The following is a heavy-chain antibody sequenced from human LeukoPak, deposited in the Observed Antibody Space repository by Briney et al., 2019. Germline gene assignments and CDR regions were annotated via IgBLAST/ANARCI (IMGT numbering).Heavy chain of an antibody. CDR2: ISGRGASK. Sequence: GGSLRLSCAVSGLTFNNYAMSWVRQAPGKGLEWVSGISGRGASKYYADSVKGRFTISRDNSKNTLYLQMNSLRTEDTAVYYCAGDNPADYWGQGTLVTVSS. J-gene: IGHJ4*02. V-gene: IGHV3-23*01. D-gene: IGHD2-21*01. CDR1: GLTFNNYA. CDR3: AGDNPADY.